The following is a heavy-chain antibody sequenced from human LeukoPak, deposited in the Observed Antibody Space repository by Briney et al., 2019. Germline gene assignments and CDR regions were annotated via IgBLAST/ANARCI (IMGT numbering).Heavy chain of an antibody. CDR2: ISGSGGST. V-gene: IGHV3-23*01. J-gene: IGHJ5*02. Sequence: TGGSLRLSCAPSGFTFSSYSMNWVRQAPGKGLEWVSAISGSGGSTYYADSVKGRFTISRDNSKNTLYLQMNSLRAEDTAVYYCAKDLDSFVPAAILNRFDPWGQGTLVTVSS. CDR1: GFTFSSYS. D-gene: IGHD2-2*01. CDR3: AKDLDSFVPAAILNRFDP.